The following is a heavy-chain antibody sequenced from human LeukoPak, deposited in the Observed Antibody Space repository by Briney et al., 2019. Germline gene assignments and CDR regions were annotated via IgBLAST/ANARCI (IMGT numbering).Heavy chain of an antibody. CDR3: ARTTEGGYTYGYFYYYYMDV. V-gene: IGHV4-59*01. CDR1: GGSISSYY. D-gene: IGHD5-18*01. J-gene: IGHJ6*03. Sequence: SETLSLTCTVSGGSISSYYWSWIRQPPGKGLEWIGYIYYSGSTNYNPSLKSRVTTSVDTSKNQFSLKLRSVTAADTAVYYCARTTEGGYTYGYFYYYYMDVWGKGTTVTISS. CDR2: IYYSGST.